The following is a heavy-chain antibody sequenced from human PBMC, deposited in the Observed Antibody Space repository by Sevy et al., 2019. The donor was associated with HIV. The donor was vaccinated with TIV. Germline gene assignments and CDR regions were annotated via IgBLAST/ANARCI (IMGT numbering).Heavy chain of an antibody. Sequence: GGSLRLSCTASGFTFSNHAMHWVRQGPGKGPEWVAFIRNDGSHEYYADSVKGRFTISRDNSKNTLYLQMNGLRPEETAVYYCARDRKVLLVVYAIPFDAFDIWGQGTMVTVSS. CDR2: IRNDGSHE. J-gene: IGHJ3*02. CDR1: GFTFSNHA. CDR3: ARDRKVLLVVYAIPFDAFDI. D-gene: IGHD2-8*02. V-gene: IGHV3-30*02.